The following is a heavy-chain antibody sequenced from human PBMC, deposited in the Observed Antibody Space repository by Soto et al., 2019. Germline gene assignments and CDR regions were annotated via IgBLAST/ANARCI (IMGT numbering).Heavy chain of an antibody. CDR3: ARVDRYCSSTSCPNWFDP. CDR1: GGSISSGGYY. J-gene: IGHJ5*02. V-gene: IGHV4-31*03. D-gene: IGHD2-2*01. CDR2: IYYSGST. Sequence: SETLSLTCTVSGGSISSGGYYWSWIRQHPGKGLEWIGYIYYSGSTYYNPSLKSRVTISVDTSKNQFSLKLSSVTAADTAVYYCARVDRYCSSTSCPNWFDPWGQGTLVTVS.